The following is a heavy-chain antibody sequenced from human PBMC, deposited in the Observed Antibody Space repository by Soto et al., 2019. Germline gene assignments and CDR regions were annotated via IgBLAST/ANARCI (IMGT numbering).Heavy chain of an antibody. CDR1: GDSISNSGKY. CDR2: MDYSGDT. D-gene: IGHD3-9*01. J-gene: IGHJ4*02. CDR3: ARRHPFSASDSSRFDI. Sequence: SETLSLTCSVSGDSISNSGKYLYWMRRAPWKGLEWIGTMDYSGDTSYNPSLRSRVTISADTSKNLFSLRLSSVSAADTAVYYCARRHPFSASDSSRFDIRGQGALVTDSS. V-gene: IGHV4-39*01.